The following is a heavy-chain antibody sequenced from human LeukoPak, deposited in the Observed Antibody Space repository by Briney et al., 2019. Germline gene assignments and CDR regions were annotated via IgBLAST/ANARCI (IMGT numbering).Heavy chain of an antibody. CDR2: IGISSTTI. Sequence: PGGSLRLSCVASGFTLNSYSMNWVRQAPGKGLEWVSYIGISSTTIYYADSVKGRFTISRDNAKNSLYLQMNSLRAEDTAVYYCAREVGSARRFDYWGQGTLVTVSS. V-gene: IGHV3-48*01. D-gene: IGHD5-12*01. CDR3: AREVGSARRFDY. J-gene: IGHJ4*02. CDR1: GFTLNSYS.